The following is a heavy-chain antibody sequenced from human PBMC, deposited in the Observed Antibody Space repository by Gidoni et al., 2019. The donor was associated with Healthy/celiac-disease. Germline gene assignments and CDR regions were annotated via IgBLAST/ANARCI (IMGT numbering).Heavy chain of an antibody. CDR2: IIPLFGTA. Sequence: APGQGLEWMGGIIPLFGTANYAQKFQGRVTITADESTSTAYMELSSLRSEDTAVYYCARVFGGVIVTPLYYYGMDVWGQGTTVTVSS. D-gene: IGHD3-16*02. V-gene: IGHV1-69*01. CDR3: ARVFGGVIVTPLYYYGMDV. J-gene: IGHJ6*02.